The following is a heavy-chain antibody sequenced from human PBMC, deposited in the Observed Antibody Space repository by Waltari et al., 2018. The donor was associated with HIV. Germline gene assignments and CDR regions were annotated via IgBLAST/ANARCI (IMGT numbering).Heavy chain of an antibody. CDR1: GFTFRSSG. CDR2: IWYDGTDE. V-gene: IGHV3-33*01. D-gene: IGHD5-18*01. CDR3: ARERGYTSPFDY. J-gene: IGHJ4*02. Sequence: QVQLVVSGGGVVEPGRSLRLTCATSGFTFRSSGIHWVRQAPGKGLEWVAVIWYDGTDEYYVDSVKGRFTISRDNSKNTVYLQMSSLRAEDTGVYFCARERGYTSPFDYWGQGTLVTVSS.